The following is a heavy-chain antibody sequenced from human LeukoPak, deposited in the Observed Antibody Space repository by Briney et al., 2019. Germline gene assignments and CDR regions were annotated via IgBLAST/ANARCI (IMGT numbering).Heavy chain of an antibody. V-gene: IGHV4-39*01. D-gene: IGHD2-15*01. CDR1: GGSISSSSYY. CDR2: IYYSGST. J-gene: IGHJ4*02. CDR3: ARPGYCSGGSCYFRGGFDY. Sequence: PSETLSLTCTVSGGSISSSSYYWGWIRQPPGKGLEWIGSIYYSGSTYYNPSLKSRVTISVDTSKNQFSLELSSVTAADTAVYYCARPGYCSGGSCYFRGGFDYWGQGTLVTVSS.